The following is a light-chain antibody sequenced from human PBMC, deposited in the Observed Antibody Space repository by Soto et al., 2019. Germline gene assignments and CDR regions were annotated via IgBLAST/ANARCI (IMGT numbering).Light chain of an antibody. CDR2: LNGDGSH. J-gene: IGLJ2*01. CDR1: SGHSNYV. Sequence: QAVVTQSPSASASLGASVKLTCTLSSGHSNYVIAWHQQQPEKSPRYLMKLNGDGSHSKGDGIPDRFSGSSSGAERYLTISSLQSEDEADYYCQTWGTGIVVFGGGTKLTVL. V-gene: IGLV4-69*01. CDR3: QTWGTGIVV.